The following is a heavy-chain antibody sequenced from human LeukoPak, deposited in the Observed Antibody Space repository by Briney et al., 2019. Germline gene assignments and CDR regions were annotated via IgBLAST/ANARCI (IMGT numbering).Heavy chain of an antibody. CDR1: GGSIRSYY. J-gene: IGHJ4*02. D-gene: IGHD3-22*01. CDR3: ATRADSSGHPPFWY. V-gene: IGHV4-59*01. CDR2: IYYSGST. Sequence: SETLSLTCTVSGGSIRSYYWSWIRQPPGKGLEWIAFIYYSGSTNYNPSLKSRVTISVDTSKNQFSLNLSSVTAADTAVYYCATRADSSGHPPFWYWGQGTLVTVSS.